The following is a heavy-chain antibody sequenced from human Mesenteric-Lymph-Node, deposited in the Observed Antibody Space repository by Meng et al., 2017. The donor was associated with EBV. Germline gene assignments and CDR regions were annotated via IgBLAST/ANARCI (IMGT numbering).Heavy chain of an antibody. D-gene: IGHD6-19*01. CDR1: GGSISSSSYY. V-gene: IGHV4-39*01. CDR3: ARTPGPVAVPFDY. J-gene: IGHJ4*02. CDR2: IYYSGST. Sequence: QVQPAESGPGLVKPSEPLSLTCTVSGGSISSSSYYWGWIRQPPGKGLEWIGSIYYSGSTYYNPSLKSRVTISVDTSKNQFSPKLSSVTAADTAVYYCARTPGPVAVPFDYWGQGTLVTVSS.